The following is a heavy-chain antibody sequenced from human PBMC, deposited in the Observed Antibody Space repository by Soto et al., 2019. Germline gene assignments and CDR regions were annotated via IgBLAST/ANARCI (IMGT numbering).Heavy chain of an antibody. CDR3: ARSRGYGSGSYAVAY. CDR1: GGSFSGYY. Sequence: QLQQWGAGLLKPSETLSLTCAVDGGSFSGYYWSWIRQPPGKGLEWIGEINHSGSTNYNPSLKRPVTISVATSNEQFSLKLSSVSAPDTSVYNCARSRGYGSGSYAVAYWGQGNLVTVSS. J-gene: IGHJ4*02. CDR2: INHSGST. D-gene: IGHD3-10*01. V-gene: IGHV4-34*01.